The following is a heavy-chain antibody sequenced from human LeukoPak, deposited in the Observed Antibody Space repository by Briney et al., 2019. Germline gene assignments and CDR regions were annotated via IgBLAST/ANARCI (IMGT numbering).Heavy chain of an antibody. V-gene: IGHV3-30*03. D-gene: IGHD3-3*01. J-gene: IGHJ4*02. Sequence: GRSLRLSCAASGFTFSSYGMHWIRQAPGKGLEWVTVISHDGSNKFYADSVKGRFTISRDNSKNTLYLQMNSLRTEDTAVYYCARVGRFLEWLPFDYWGQGTLVTVSS. CDR3: ARVGRFLEWLPFDY. CDR2: ISHDGSNK. CDR1: GFTFSSYG.